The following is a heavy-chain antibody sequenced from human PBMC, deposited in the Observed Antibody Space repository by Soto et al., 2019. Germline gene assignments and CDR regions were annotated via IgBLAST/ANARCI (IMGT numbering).Heavy chain of an antibody. CDR3: ASQRDAAMVFDY. V-gene: IGHV4-34*01. D-gene: IGHD5-18*01. CDR1: SGSFNDYY. Sequence: SETLSLTCAVYSGSFNDYYWSWIRQPPGKGLEWIGEINHSGSTKYNPSLESRVIVSVDTSKNQFSLKLSSVTAADTAVYYCASQRDAAMVFDYWGRGTLVTVSS. J-gene: IGHJ4*02. CDR2: INHSGST.